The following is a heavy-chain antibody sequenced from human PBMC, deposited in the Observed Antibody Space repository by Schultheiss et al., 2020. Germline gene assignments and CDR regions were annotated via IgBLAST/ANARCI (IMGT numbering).Heavy chain of an antibody. D-gene: IGHD2-21*02. CDR2: IYWDDDK. CDR1: GFSLSTSGVR. CDR3: AHRDLVTTRDNWFDP. Sequence: SGPTLVKPTQTLTLTCTFSGFSLSTSGVRLSWIRQPPGKALEWLALIYWDDDKRYSPSLKSRLTITKDTSKNQVVLTMTNMDPVDTATYYCAHRDLVTTRDNWFDPWGQGTLVTVSS. V-gene: IGHV2-5*08. J-gene: IGHJ5*02.